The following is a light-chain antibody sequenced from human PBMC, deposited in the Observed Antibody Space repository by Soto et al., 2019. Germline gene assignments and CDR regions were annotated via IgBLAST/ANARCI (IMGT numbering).Light chain of an antibody. Sequence: IVMTQSPDTLSVSPGDRATLTCRASESVRNNLAWYQRRPGQAPRLLIYGASTRATGIPARFSGSGSGTEFTLTISSLQSEDFAVYYCQQYVNWPPWTFGQGTKLEIK. J-gene: IGKJ1*01. CDR2: GAS. V-gene: IGKV3-15*01. CDR1: ESVRNN. CDR3: QQYVNWPPWT.